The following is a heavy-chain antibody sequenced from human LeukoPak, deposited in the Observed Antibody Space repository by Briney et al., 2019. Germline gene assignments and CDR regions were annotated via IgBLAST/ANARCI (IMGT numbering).Heavy chain of an antibody. D-gene: IGHD5-12*01. CDR3: AREERHSGYEPFDY. J-gene: IGHJ4*02. CDR2: TYYRSKWYN. CDR1: GDSVSSNGAA. Sequence: SQTLSITCAISGDSVSSNGAAWNWIRQSPSRGLEWLGRTYYRSKWYNDYAVSVKSRITINPDTSKNQFSLQLNSVTPEDTAVYYCAREERHSGYEPFDYWGQGTLVTVSS. V-gene: IGHV6-1*01.